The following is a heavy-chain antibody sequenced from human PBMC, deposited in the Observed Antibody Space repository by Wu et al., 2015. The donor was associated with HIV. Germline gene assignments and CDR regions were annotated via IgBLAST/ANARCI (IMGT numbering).Heavy chain of an antibody. CDR1: GGTFSSYA. CDR2: IIPIFGTA. V-gene: IGHV1-69*12. D-gene: IGHD1-1*01. Sequence: QVQLVQSGAEVKKPGSSVKVSCKASGGTFSSYAISWVRQAPGQGLEWMGGIIPIFGTANYAQKFQGRVTITADESTSTAYMELSSLRSEDTAVYYCARSGSGTTGTYFLHYYYMDVRGDKGTTVTVSS. CDR3: ARSGSGTTGTYFLHYYYMDVR. J-gene: IGHJ6*03.